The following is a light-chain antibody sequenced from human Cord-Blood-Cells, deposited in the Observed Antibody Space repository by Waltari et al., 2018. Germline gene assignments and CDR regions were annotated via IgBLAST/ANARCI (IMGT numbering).Light chain of an antibody. V-gene: IGLV3-21*04. CDR1: NIGSKR. CDR3: QVWDSSSDNWV. Sequence: SYVLTQPPSVSVAPGKTARITCGGNNIGSKRVHWYQQKPGQAPVLVIYYDSDRPSGIPERFSGSNSGNTATLTISRVEAGDEADYYCQVWDSSSDNWVFGGGTKLTVL. J-gene: IGLJ3*02. CDR2: YDS.